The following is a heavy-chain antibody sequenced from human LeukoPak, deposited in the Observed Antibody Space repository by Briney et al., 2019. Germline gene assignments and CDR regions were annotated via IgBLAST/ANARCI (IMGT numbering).Heavy chain of an antibody. J-gene: IGHJ4*02. V-gene: IGHV3-21*01. CDR3: ARDPTVYGQPGF. CDR1: GFTFSTFS. D-gene: IGHD3-10*01. CDR2: ISGGSSDI. Sequence: GGSLRLSCAASGFTFSTFSMTWVRQAPGKGLEWVSSISGGSSDIYYVDSVKGRFTISRDNAKNSLYLQMNSLRAEDTAVYYCARDPTVYGQPGFWGQGTLVTVSS.